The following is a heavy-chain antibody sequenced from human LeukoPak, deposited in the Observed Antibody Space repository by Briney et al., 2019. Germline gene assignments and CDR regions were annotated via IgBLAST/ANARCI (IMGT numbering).Heavy chain of an antibody. CDR3: ASDVGTITGAFYI. V-gene: IGHV3-48*03. CDR1: GITFSSSE. J-gene: IGHJ3*02. CDR2: SSSSDDIV. Sequence: GGSLRLSCAASGITFSSSEMNWVRQAPGKGLEWVSFSSSSDDIVYYADSVKGRFTISRDNAKNSLYLQMNSLRAEDTAVYYCASDVGTITGAFYIWGQGTMVTVSS. D-gene: IGHD1-14*01.